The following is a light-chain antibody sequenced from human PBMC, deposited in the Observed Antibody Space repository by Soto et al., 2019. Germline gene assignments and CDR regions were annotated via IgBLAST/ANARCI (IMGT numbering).Light chain of an antibody. Sequence: IHSTPYTYSLSPPVRDRVPTTCRASQDIDSWLAWYQQKPGQAPKYLMYAASTLQSGVPSRFSGSGSGTEFTLTISSLQPEDFATYYCHQTYSTPRTFGQGTNVDIK. CDR1: QDIDSW. J-gene: IGKJ1*01. CDR2: AAS. CDR3: HQTYSTPRT. V-gene: IGKV1-12*01.